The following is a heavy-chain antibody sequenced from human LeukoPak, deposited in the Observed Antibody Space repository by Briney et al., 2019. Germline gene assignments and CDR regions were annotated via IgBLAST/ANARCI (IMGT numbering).Heavy chain of an antibody. D-gene: IGHD3-22*01. Sequence: GGSLRLSCVASGSTFSDHYMDWVRQAPGKGLEWFARIRNRARGYTTDYAASAKGRFTISRDDSEGSLCLQMNSLQTEDTAVYYCATETKDSSAYYYFDYWGQGALVTVSS. CDR1: GSTFSDHY. J-gene: IGHJ4*02. V-gene: IGHV3-72*01. CDR3: ATETKDSSAYYYFDY. CDR2: IRNRARGYTT.